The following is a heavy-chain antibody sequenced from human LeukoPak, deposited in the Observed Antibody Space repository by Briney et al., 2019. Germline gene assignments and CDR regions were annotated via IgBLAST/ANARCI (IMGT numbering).Heavy chain of an antibody. J-gene: IGHJ4*02. CDR1: GFTFSSYW. Sequence: TGGSLRLSCAASGFTFSSYWMSWVRQAPGKGLEWVANIKQDGSEKNYVDSVKGRFTISRDNAKNSLYLQMNSLRAEDTAVYYCARVDHNGEWLRLLEAGGFDYWGQGTLVTVSS. D-gene: IGHD5-12*01. CDR3: ARVDHNGEWLRLLEAGGFDY. V-gene: IGHV3-7*01. CDR2: IKQDGSEK.